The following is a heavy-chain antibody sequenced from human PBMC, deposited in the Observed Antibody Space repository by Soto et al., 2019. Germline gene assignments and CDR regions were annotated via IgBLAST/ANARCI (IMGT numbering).Heavy chain of an antibody. V-gene: IGHV2-70*11. CDR2: IDCDDDK. J-gene: IGHJ6*01. Sequence: VSWIRQPPGKALEWLARIDCDDDKYYSTSLKTRLTISQDTSKNQVVLTMTNMDPVDTATYYCARHQSGGIFGNSYYYYGMDVSGQRTSLSVYS. CDR3: ARHQSGGIFGNSYYYYGMDV. D-gene: IGHD3-3*01.